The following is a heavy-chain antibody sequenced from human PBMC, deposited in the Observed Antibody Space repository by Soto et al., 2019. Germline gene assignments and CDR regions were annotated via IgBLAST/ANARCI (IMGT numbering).Heavy chain of an antibody. CDR3: VREAPFSNGVCQFDY. CDR2: ISSSGSTI. CDR1: GFTFSPYE. V-gene: IGHV3-48*03. Sequence: GGSLRLSCAASGFTFSPYEMSWVRQAPGKGLEWISYISSSGSTIHYADSVKGRFSISRDNAKKSLFLQMNSLRAEDTAVYYCVREAPFSNGVCQFDYWGRGTLVTVSS. J-gene: IGHJ4*02. D-gene: IGHD2-8*01.